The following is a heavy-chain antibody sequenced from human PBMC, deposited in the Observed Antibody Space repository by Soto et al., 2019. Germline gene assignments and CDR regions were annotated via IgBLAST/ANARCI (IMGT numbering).Heavy chain of an antibody. CDR3: ARHGRLRSCYDEKRGWFDP. Sequence: GDSLKISCKGSGYSSTSYWLSWVRQIPGKGLEWMARIDPSDSYTNYSPSFQGHVPISADKSISTAYLQWSSLKASDTAMYYCARHGRLRSCYDEKRGWFDPWGQGTLVTVS. J-gene: IGHJ5*02. CDR2: IDPSDSYT. CDR1: GYSSTSYW. D-gene: IGHD5-12*01. V-gene: IGHV5-10-1*01.